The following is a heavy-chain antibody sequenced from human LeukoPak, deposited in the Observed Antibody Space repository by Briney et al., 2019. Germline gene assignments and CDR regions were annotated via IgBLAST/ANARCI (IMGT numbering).Heavy chain of an antibody. CDR2: IGGSGGTT. CDR1: GYTFGTYA. CDR3: ARDDYPGGY. V-gene: IGHV3-21*04. D-gene: IGHD4-11*01. J-gene: IGHJ4*02. Sequence: GGYLRLSCAASGYTFGTYAVTWVRQAPGKGLEWVSTIGGSGGTTYYADSVKGRFTISRDNAKNSLYLQMNSLRAEDTAVYYCARDDYPGGYWGQGTLVTVSS.